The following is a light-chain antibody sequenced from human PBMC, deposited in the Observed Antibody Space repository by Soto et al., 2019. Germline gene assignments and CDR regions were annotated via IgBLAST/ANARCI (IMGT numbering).Light chain of an antibody. J-gene: IGLJ1*01. CDR1: SSDFGIYNR. CDR3: CSFPSSNTHV. Sequence: QSALAHPAPVSGSPGESITISCTATSSDFGIYNRVSWYQQHPGKVAHLIHFEVNQRPSGVSGRFSGSKSGNTASLTISGLQAEDEADYYCCSFPSSNTHVFGTGTKVTVL. V-gene: IGLV2-23*02. CDR2: EVN.